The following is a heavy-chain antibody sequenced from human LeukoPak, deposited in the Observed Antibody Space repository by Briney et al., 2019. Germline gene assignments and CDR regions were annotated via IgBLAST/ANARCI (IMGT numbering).Heavy chain of an antibody. Sequence: PGRSLRLSCAASGFTFSSYGMHWVRQAPGKGLEWVAVIWYDGSNKYYADSVKGRFTISRDNSKNTLYLQMNSLRAEDTAVYYCARGPPYKDSSSWAFDPWGQGTLVTVSS. CDR1: GFTFSSYG. J-gene: IGHJ5*02. D-gene: IGHD6-13*01. V-gene: IGHV3-33*01. CDR3: ARGPPYKDSSSWAFDP. CDR2: IWYDGSNK.